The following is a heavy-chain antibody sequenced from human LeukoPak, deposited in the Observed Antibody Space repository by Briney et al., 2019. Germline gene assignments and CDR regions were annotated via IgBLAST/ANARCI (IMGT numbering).Heavy chain of an antibody. CDR3: AKDCAGAAAGTPRYYYYYGMDV. CDR1: GFTFDAYA. J-gene: IGHJ6*02. D-gene: IGHD6-13*01. CDR2: ISGDGGTT. V-gene: IGHV3-43*02. Sequence: PGGSLRLSCAASGFTFDAYAMHWVSQPAGKGLEWVSLISGDGGTTYYADSVKGRFTISRDNSKNSLYLQMNSLRTEDTALYYCAKDCAGAAAGTPRYYYYYGMDVWGQGTTVTVSS.